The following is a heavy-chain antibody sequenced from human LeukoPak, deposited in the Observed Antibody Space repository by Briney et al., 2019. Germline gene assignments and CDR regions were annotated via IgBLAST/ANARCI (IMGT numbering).Heavy chain of an antibody. V-gene: IGHV3-9*01. CDR1: GFTFDDYT. CDR3: AKDRRNDFDY. CDR2: ISWNSGSI. Sequence: GRSLRLSCAASGFTFDDYTMHWVRQAPGKGLEWVSGISWNSGSIGYADSVKGRFTISRDNAKNSLYLQMNSLRGDDTALYYCAKDRRNDFDYWGQGTLVTVSS. D-gene: IGHD1-14*01. J-gene: IGHJ4*02.